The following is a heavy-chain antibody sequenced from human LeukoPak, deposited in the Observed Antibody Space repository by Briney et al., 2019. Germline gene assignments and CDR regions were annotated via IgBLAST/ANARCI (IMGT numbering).Heavy chain of an antibody. CDR3: AREKSSSLFDY. V-gene: IGHV1-46*01. CDR1: GYTFTSYY. CDR2: INPSGGST. D-gene: IGHD6-6*01. J-gene: IGHJ4*02. Sequence: ASVKASCKASGYTFTSYYMHWVRQAPGQGLEWMGIINPSGGSTSYAQKFQGRVTMTTDTSTSTAYMELRSLRSDDTAVYYCAREKSSSLFDYWGQGTLVTVSS.